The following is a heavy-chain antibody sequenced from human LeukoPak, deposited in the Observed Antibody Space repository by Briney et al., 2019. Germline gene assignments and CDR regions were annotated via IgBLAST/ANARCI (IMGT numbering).Heavy chain of an antibody. CDR2: IDPSDSYT. D-gene: IGHD3-9*01. J-gene: IGHJ3*02. CDR1: GYSFTSYW. CDR3: ARHENIFSIFDM. Sequence: GESLKISCKGSGYSFTSYWITWVRQMPGKGLEWMGRIDPSDSYTNYSPSFQGHVTISADKSISTAYLQWSSLKASDTAIYYCARHENIFSIFDMWGQGTMVTVSS. V-gene: IGHV5-10-1*01.